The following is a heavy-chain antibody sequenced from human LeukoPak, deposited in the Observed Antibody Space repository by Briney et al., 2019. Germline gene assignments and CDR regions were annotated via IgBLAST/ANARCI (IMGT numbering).Heavy chain of an antibody. CDR2: IYYSGST. D-gene: IGHD2-15*01. J-gene: IGHJ5*02. CDR3: ARVVRYCSGGSCRRRFDP. V-gene: IGHV4-39*07. Sequence: SETLSLTCTVSGGSISSSSYYWGWIRQPPGKGLEWIGSIYYSGSTYYNPSLKSRVTISVDTSKNQFSLKLSSVTAADTAVYYCARVVRYCSGGSCRRRFDPWGQGTLVIVSS. CDR1: GGSISSSSYY.